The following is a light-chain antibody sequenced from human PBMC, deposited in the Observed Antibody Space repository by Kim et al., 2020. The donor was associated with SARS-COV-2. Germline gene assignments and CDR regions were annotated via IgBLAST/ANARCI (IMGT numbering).Light chain of an antibody. CDR3: QEYKSDSWT. CDR2: DAS. Sequence: GDRVTITCRASQTITIWLAWYQQKPGKAPSLLIYDASILESGVPSRFSGSGSGTEFNLTISSLQPDDFATYYCQEYKSDSWTFGQGTKVDIK. CDR1: QTITIW. J-gene: IGKJ1*01. V-gene: IGKV1-5*01.